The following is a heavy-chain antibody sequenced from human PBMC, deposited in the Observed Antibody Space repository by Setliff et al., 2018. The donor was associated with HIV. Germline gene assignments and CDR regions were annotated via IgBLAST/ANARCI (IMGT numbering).Heavy chain of an antibody. V-gene: IGHV5-51*01. Sequence: ESLKISCKGSGYGFTSYWIGWVRQMPGKGLEWMGIIYPGDSDTRYSPSFQGQVTISADKSISTAYLQWSSLKVSDSGIYYCARQGPNSSHLHFFYYYAMDVWSQGTTVTVSS. CDR1: GYGFTSYW. CDR3: ARQGPNSSHLHFFYYYAMDV. CDR2: IYPGDSDT. J-gene: IGHJ6*02.